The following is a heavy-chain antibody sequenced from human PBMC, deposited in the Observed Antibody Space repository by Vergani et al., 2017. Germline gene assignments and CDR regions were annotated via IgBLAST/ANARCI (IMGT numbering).Heavy chain of an antibody. D-gene: IGHD3-16*01. V-gene: IGHV4-59*01. CDR3: ARDRLGAYYYYGMDV. J-gene: IGHJ6*02. CDR1: GGSISSYY. CDR2: IYYSGST. Sequence: QVQLQESGPGLVKPSQTLSLTCTVSGGSISSYYWSWIRQPPGKGLEWIGFIYYSGSTNYNPSLKSRVTISVDTSKNQFSLKLSPVTAADTAVYYCARDRLGAYYYYGMDVWSQGTTVTVSS.